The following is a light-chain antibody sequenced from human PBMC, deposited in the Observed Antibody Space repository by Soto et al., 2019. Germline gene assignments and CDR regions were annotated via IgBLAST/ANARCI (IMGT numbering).Light chain of an antibody. Sequence: QPVLTQPPSVSGAPGQRVTISCAGSSSNIRAGYDVYWYQHLPRTAPKLLIYGNNNRPSGVPDRFSGSKSGTSASLAITGLQAEDEALYYCQSYDTSLTAPYVFGTGTKLTVL. CDR3: QSYDTSLTAPYV. V-gene: IGLV1-40*01. CDR2: GNN. CDR1: SSNIRAGYD. J-gene: IGLJ1*01.